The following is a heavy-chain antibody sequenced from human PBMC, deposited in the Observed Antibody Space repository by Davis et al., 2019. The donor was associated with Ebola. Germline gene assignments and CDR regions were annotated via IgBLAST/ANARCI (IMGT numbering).Heavy chain of an antibody. Sequence: ASVKVSCKASGYTFTSYDINWVRQATGQGLEWMGWMNPNSGNTGYAQKFQGRVTITRNTSISTAYMELSSLRSEDTAVYYCARALGDYDLSTLYYYYYMDVWGKGTTVTVSS. V-gene: IGHV1-8*03. J-gene: IGHJ6*03. CDR1: GYTFTSYD. D-gene: IGHD4-17*01. CDR2: MNPNSGNT. CDR3: ARALGDYDLSTLYYYYYMDV.